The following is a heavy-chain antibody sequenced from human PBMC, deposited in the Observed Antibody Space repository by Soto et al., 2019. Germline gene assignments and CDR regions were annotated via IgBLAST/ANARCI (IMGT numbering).Heavy chain of an antibody. CDR2: INHSGST. V-gene: IGHV4-34*01. D-gene: IGHD6-6*01. J-gene: IGHJ4*02. CDR1: GGSFSGYY. CDR3: AGRYSSSSIGLVGVRY. Sequence: QVQLQQWGAGLLKPSETLSLTCAVYGGSFSGYYWSWIRQPPGKGLEWIGEINHSGSTNYNPSLKSRVTRAVDTSKNQFSLKLSSVTAADTAVYYCAGRYSSSSIGLVGVRYWGQGTLVTVSS.